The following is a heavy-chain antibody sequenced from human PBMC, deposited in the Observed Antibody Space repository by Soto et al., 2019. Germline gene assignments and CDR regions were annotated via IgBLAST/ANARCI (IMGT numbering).Heavy chain of an antibody. Sequence: PSETLSLTCAVSGGSVSSETHFWSWIRQPPGKGLEWIGYIYHSGITNSNPSLKGRLTISVDKSTNHFSLSLASVTAADTAIYYCARDDMSGTYYFDSWGQGTRVTVSS. CDR1: GGSVSSETHF. J-gene: IGHJ4*02. CDR3: ARDDMSGTYYFDS. V-gene: IGHV4-61*03. CDR2: IYHSGIT. D-gene: IGHD1-26*01.